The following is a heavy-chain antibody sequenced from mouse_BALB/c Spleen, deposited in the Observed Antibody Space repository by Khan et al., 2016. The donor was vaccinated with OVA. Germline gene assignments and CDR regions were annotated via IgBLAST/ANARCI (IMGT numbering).Heavy chain of an antibody. D-gene: IGHD3-2*02. Sequence: QVQLQQSGPDLVKPGASVKMSCKASGYTFTDFLISWVKQRPGQGLEWIGEIYPGSGYTYYNEKFRGKAILTSDKSSNTAYMQLNSLTSEDFAVYFCARAGYGGFAYWGQGALVTVSA. J-gene: IGHJ3*01. CDR2: IYPGSGYT. CDR3: ARAGYGGFAY. V-gene: IGHV1-77*01. CDR1: GYTFTDFL.